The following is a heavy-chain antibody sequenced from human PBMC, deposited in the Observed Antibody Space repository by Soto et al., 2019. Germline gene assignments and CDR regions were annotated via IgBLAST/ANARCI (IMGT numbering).Heavy chain of an antibody. Sequence: QVQLVQSGAEAKKPGSSVKVSCKASGGTFSSYAISWVRQAPGQGLEWMGGIIPIFGTANYAQKFQGRVTITADESTSTAYMELSSLRSEDTAVYYCARGSKKLRFDILTGYYDYWGQGTLVTVSS. V-gene: IGHV1-69*01. D-gene: IGHD3-9*01. J-gene: IGHJ4*02. CDR1: GGTFSSYA. CDR2: IIPIFGTA. CDR3: ARGSKKLRFDILTGYYDY.